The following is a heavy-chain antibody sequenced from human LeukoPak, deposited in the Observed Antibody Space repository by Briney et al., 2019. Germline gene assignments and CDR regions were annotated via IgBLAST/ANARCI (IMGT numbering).Heavy chain of an antibody. V-gene: IGHV3-30*02. CDR1: GFTFSSYG. CDR3: AKARSYYDSSGYDY. J-gene: IGHJ4*02. D-gene: IGHD3-22*01. Sequence: GGSLRLSCAASGFTFSSYGIHWVRQAPGKGLEWVAFIRHDGSNKYYADSVKGRFTISRDNSKNTLYLQMNSLRAEDTAVYYCAKARSYYDSSGYDYWGQGTLVTVSS. CDR2: IRHDGSNK.